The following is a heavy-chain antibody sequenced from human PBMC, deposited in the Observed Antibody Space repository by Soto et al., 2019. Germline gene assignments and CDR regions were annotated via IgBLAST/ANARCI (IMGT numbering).Heavy chain of an antibody. V-gene: IGHV4-34*01. J-gene: IGHJ4*02. CDR3: TRGRLYYDSGTYAN. CDR1: GGSFSYYY. CDR2: ISPSGTT. D-gene: IGHD3-10*01. Sequence: SETLSLTCAVYGGSFSYYYWSWIRQSPGKGLEWIGEISPSGTTKYNPSPKSRVIISMHTSTNQFSLYLSSVTAADTAVYYCTRGRLYYDSGTYANWGQGTLVTVSS.